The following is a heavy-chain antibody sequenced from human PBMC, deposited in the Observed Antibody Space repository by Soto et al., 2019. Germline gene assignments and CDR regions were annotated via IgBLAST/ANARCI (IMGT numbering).Heavy chain of an antibody. Sequence: GGSLRLSCAASGFTFSSYSMNWVRQAPGKGLEWVSYISSSSSTIYYADSVKGRFTISRDNAKDSLYLQMNSLRAEDTAVYYCARSGVWGSFGYWGQGTLVTVSS. J-gene: IGHJ4*02. CDR2: ISSSSSTI. D-gene: IGHD3-16*01. CDR3: ARSGVWGSFGY. V-gene: IGHV3-48*01. CDR1: GFTFSSYS.